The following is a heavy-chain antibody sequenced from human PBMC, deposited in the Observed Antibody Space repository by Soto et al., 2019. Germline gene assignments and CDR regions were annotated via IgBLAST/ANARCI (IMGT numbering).Heavy chain of an antibody. V-gene: IGHV4-30-4*01. CDR2: IYYSGST. Sequence: SETLSLTCTVSGGSISSGDYYWSWIRQPPGKGLEWIGYIYYSGSTYYNPSLKSRVTISVDTSKNQFSLKLSSVTAADTAVYYCARKLRIVVVPAAMGATVTTPQYWYFDLWGRGTLVTVS. J-gene: IGHJ2*01. D-gene: IGHD2-2*01. CDR3: ARKLRIVVVPAAMGATVTTPQYWYFDL. CDR1: GGSISSGDYY.